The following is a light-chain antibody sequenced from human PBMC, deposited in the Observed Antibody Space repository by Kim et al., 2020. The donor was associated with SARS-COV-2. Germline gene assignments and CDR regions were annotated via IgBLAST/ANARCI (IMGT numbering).Light chain of an antibody. J-gene: IGKJ4*01. CDR2: AAS. V-gene: IGKV1-8*01. Sequence: STGDRVTITCRASQGISSYLAWYQQKPGKAPKLLIYAASTLQSGVPSRFSGSGSGTDFTLTISCLQSEDFATYYCQQYYSYPRGTFGGGTKVDIK. CDR1: QGISSY. CDR3: QQYYSYPRGT.